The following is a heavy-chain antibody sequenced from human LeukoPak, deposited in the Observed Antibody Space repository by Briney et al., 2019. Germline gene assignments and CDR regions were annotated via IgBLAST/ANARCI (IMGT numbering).Heavy chain of an antibody. V-gene: IGHV4-31*03. D-gene: IGHD3-16*01. Sequence: SETLSLTCTVSGGSISSGGYYWSWIRQHPGKGLEWIGYIYYSGSTYYNSSLKSRVTISVDTSKNQFSLKVSSVTAADTAVYFCARVDLRLGEFNRIDYWGQGTLVTVSS. CDR3: ARVDLRLGEFNRIDY. J-gene: IGHJ4*02. CDR2: IYYSGST. CDR1: GGSISSGGYY.